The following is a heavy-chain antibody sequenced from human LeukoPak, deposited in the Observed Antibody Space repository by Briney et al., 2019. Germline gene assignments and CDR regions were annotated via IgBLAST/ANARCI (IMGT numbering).Heavy chain of an antibody. D-gene: IGHD1-26*01. Sequence: SETLSLTCTVSGGSISSSSYYWGWIRQPPGKGLEWIGSIYYSGSTYYNPSLKSRFTISVDTSKNQFSLKLSSVTAADTAVYYCAPRVGATRGFDYWGQGTLVTVSS. V-gene: IGHV4-39*01. J-gene: IGHJ4*02. CDR1: GGSISSSSYY. CDR3: APRVGATRGFDY. CDR2: IYYSGST.